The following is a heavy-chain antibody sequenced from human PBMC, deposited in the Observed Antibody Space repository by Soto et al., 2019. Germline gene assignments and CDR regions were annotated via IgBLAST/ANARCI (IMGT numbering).Heavy chain of an antibody. V-gene: IGHV1-2*02. CDR1: GYPFTGYY. D-gene: IGHD6-13*01. Sequence: VSVKVSLKASGYPFTGYYMHLVRQAPGQGLEWMGWINPNSGGTNYAQKFQGRVTMTRDTSVSTAYMELSRLRYDDTAVYYCARAPSTLIAAGGNVADGFDIWGQGTMVTVSS. CDR3: ARAPSTLIAAGGNVADGFDI. CDR2: INPNSGGT. J-gene: IGHJ3*02.